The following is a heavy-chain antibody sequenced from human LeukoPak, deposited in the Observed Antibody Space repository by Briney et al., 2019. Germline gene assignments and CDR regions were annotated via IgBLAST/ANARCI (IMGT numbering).Heavy chain of an antibody. CDR3: ARRLAVREQHMLRNYYGLDV. Sequence: PSETLSLTCTVSGGSISPYYWSWIRQPPGKGLEWIGYIYYSGSTNYNPSLKSRVTISVDTSKNQFSLKLSSVTAADTAVYYCARRLAVREQHMLRNYYGLDVWGQGTTVTVSS. CDR1: GGSISPYY. J-gene: IGHJ6*02. D-gene: IGHD6-13*01. CDR2: IYYSGST. V-gene: IGHV4-59*08.